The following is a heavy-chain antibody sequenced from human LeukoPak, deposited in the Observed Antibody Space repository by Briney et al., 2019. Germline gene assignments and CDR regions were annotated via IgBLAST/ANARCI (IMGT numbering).Heavy chain of an antibody. D-gene: IGHD4-23*01. CDR1: GFTFRSYW. V-gene: IGHV3-7*05. Sequence: GGSLRLSCAASGFTFRSYWMSWVRQAPGKGLEWVANINQDGSEKYYVDSVKGRFTISRDNAKNSLYPQMNSLRAEDTAVYYCAANGGPFDFWGQGTLVTVSS. CDR2: INQDGSEK. J-gene: IGHJ4*02. CDR3: AANGGPFDF.